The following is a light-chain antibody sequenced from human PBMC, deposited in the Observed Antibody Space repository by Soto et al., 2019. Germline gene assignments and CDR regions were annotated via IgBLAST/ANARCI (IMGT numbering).Light chain of an antibody. Sequence: EIVLTQSPGTLSLSPGERATLSCKASQSVRNNYLAWYQQKPGQAPRLLIYGASNRATGIPDTFSGSGSGTNFTLTISRLEPEDFAVYYCQQYGSSPFTFGPGTKVDIK. CDR2: GAS. CDR1: QSVRNNY. CDR3: QQYGSSPFT. V-gene: IGKV3-20*01. J-gene: IGKJ3*01.